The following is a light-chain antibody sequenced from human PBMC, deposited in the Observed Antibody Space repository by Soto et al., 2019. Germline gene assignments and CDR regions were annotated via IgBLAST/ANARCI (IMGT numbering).Light chain of an antibody. CDR2: GNS. J-gene: IGLJ3*02. V-gene: IGLV1-40*01. Sequence: QSVLTQPPSVSGAPGQRVTISCTGSSSNIGAGYDVHWYQQLPGTAPKFLIYGNSNRPSGVPDRFSGSKSGTSASLAITGLQAEDEADYYCQSYDVSLSAGVFGGGTKLTVL. CDR1: SSNIGAGYD. CDR3: QSYDVSLSAGV.